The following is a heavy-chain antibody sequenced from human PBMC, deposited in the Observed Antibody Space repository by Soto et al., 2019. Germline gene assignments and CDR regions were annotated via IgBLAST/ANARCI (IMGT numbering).Heavy chain of an antibody. J-gene: IGHJ4*02. Sequence: QVQLVQSGAEVKKPGSSVKVSCKASGGTFSSYAITWVRQAPGQGLEWMGGIIPIFGTANYAQKFQGRVTXTXHXRTSTAYMELSCLRSEDTAVDDCERGDSSGPPPFDYGGQGTLGTVSS. CDR1: GGTFSSYA. V-gene: IGHV1-69*05. CDR2: IIPIFGTA. D-gene: IGHD3-22*01. CDR3: ERGDSSGPPPFDY.